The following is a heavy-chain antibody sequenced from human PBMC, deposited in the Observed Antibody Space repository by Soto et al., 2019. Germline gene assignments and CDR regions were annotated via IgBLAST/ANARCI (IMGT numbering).Heavy chain of an antibody. CDR1: GYTFTSYD. V-gene: IGHV1-8*01. CDR2: MNPNRGNT. J-gene: IGHJ2*01. D-gene: IGHD4-17*01. CDR3: ASGDYGDYVRYWYFDL. Sequence: QVQLVQSGAEVKKPGASVKVSCKASGYTFTSYDIDWVRQATGQGLEWVGWMNPNRGNTGYAQKFQGRVTMTRNTSISTAYMELSSLRSEDTAVYYCASGDYGDYVRYWYFDLWGRGTLVTVSS.